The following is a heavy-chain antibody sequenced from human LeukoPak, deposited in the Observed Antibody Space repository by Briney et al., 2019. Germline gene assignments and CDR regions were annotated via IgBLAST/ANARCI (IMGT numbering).Heavy chain of an antibody. D-gene: IGHD3-3*01. CDR1: GGSISSSTDY. V-gene: IGHV4-39*07. J-gene: IGHJ6*03. CDR3: ARAPNYDFWSGYMDA. CDR2: IYESGST. Sequence: SETLSLTCTVSGGSISSSTDYWGWIRQPPGKGLEWIGNIYESGSTYYNPSLKCRVSISVDRSKNQFSMKLSSVTAADTAVFYCARAPNYDFWSGYMDAWGKGTTVTVSS.